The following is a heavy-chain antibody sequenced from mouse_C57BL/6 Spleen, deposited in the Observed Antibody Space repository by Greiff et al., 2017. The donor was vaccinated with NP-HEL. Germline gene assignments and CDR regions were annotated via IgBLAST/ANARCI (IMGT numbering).Heavy chain of an antibody. CDR2: IDPEDGDT. CDR3: TTGTGTRRDY. Sequence: VHVKQSGAELVRPGASVKLSCTASGFNIKDYYMHWVKQRPEQGLEWIGRIDPEDGDTEYAPKFQGKATMTADTSSNTAYLQLSSLTSEDTAVYYCTTGTGTRRDYWGQGTTLTVSS. J-gene: IGHJ2*01. V-gene: IGHV14-1*01. D-gene: IGHD4-1*01. CDR1: GFNIKDYY.